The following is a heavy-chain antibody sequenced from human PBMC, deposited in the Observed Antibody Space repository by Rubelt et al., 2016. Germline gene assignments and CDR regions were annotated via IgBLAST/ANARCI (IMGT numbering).Heavy chain of an antibody. CDR2: IYYSGST. J-gene: IGHJ6*02. V-gene: IGHV4-59*01. CDR1: GGSISSYY. Sequence: QVQLQESGPGLVKPSETLSLTCTVSGGSISSYYWSWIRQPPGKGLEWIGYIYYSGSTNYNPSLTRRVPLSVDTSKTQFCLKLRSVTAADTAVYYCAGWNYYYYGMDVLGQGTTVTVSS. CDR3: AGWNYYYYGMDV.